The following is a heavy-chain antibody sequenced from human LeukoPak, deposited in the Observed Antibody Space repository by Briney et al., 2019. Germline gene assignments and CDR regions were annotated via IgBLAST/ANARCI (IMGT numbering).Heavy chain of an antibody. CDR3: ARDLSQQWLHYYYMDV. CDR1: GFTFSSYW. J-gene: IGHJ6*03. D-gene: IGHD6-19*01. Sequence: PGGSLRLSCAASGFTFSSYWMHWVRQAPGKGLVRVSRINTDGSSTSYADSVKGRFTISRDNAKNTLYLQMNSLRAEDTAVYYCARDLSQQWLHYYYMDVWGKGITVTVSS. CDR2: INTDGSST. V-gene: IGHV3-74*01.